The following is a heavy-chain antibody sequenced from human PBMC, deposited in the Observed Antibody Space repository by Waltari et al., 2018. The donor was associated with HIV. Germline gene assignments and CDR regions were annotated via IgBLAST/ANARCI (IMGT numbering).Heavy chain of an antibody. CDR3: ARNLGGSGKGFDP. J-gene: IGHJ5*02. CDR1: GGSISSSSYY. CDR2: IYSTVSS. Sequence: QLQLQESGPGLVKPSETLSLTCTVSGGSISSSSYYWGWIRQPPGKGLEWIGSIYSTVSSYYTPSHKTRLTISVDTSKNHFSLTLSSVTAADTAVYYCARNLGGSGKGFDPWGQGTLVTVSS. V-gene: IGHV4-39*01. D-gene: IGHD3-10*01.